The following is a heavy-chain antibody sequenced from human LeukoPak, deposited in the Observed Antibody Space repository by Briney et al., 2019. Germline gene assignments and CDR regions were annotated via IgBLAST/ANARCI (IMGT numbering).Heavy chain of an antibody. D-gene: IGHD6-13*01. CDR2: INSDGSST. J-gene: IGHJ4*02. CDR1: GFTFSSYW. V-gene: IGHV3-74*01. CDR3: ARVDMYSSSWYYSRHPNFDY. Sequence: GGSLRLSCAASGFTFSSYWMHWVRQAPGKGLVWVSRINSDGSSTSYADSVKGRFTISRDNAKNTLYLQMNSLRAEDTAVYYCARVDMYSSSWYYSRHPNFDYWGQGTLVTVSS.